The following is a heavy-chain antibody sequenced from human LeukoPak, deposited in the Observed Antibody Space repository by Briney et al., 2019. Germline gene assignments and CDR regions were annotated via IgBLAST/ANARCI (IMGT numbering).Heavy chain of an antibody. Sequence: ASVKVSCKASGGTSSSYAISWVRQAPGQGLEWMGGIIPIFGTANYAQKFQGRVTITADESTSTAYMELSSLRSEDTAVYYCARDNLELRGNFDYWGQGTLVTVSS. CDR2: IIPIFGTA. J-gene: IGHJ4*02. D-gene: IGHD1-7*01. CDR3: ARDNLELRGNFDY. CDR1: GGTSSSYA. V-gene: IGHV1-69*13.